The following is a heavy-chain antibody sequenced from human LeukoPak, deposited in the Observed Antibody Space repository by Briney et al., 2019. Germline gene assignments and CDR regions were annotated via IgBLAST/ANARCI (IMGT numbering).Heavy chain of an antibody. Sequence: PSETLSLTCTVSGGSISSYYWSWIRQPPGKGLEWIGCIYYSGSTNYNPSLKSRVTISVDTSKNQFSLKLSSVTAADTAVYYCARIDYDFWSDAYWYFDLWGRGTLVTVSS. V-gene: IGHV4-59*01. CDR2: IYYSGST. CDR1: GGSISSYY. CDR3: ARIDYDFWSDAYWYFDL. J-gene: IGHJ2*01. D-gene: IGHD3-3*01.